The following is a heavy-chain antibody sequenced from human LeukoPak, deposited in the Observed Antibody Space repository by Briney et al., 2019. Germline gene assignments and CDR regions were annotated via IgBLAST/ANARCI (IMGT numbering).Heavy chain of an antibody. V-gene: IGHV1-18*01. CDR1: GYTFTSYG. D-gene: IGHD5-24*01. Sequence: GSVNVSCKASGYTFTSYGISWVRQAPGQGLEWMGWISAYNGNTNYAQKLQGRVTMTTDTSTSTAYMELRSLRSDDTAVYYCTRESAGMATTPSDYWGQGTLVTVSS. J-gene: IGHJ4*02. CDR2: ISAYNGNT. CDR3: TRESAGMATTPSDY.